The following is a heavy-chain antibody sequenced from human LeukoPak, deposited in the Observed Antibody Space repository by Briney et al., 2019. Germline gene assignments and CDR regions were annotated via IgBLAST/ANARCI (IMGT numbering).Heavy chain of an antibody. D-gene: IGHD6-19*01. CDR2: LSGSGITT. J-gene: IGHJ4*02. CDR3: AKDSSSSGWYFPYYFDY. Sequence: GGSLRLSCAASGFTFGNSAMRWVRQAPGKGLEWVSTLSGSGITTYYADSVKGRFTISRDNSKNTLYLQMNSLRAEDTAVYYCAKDSSSSGWYFPYYFDYWGQGTLVTVSS. CDR1: GFTFGNSA. V-gene: IGHV3-23*01.